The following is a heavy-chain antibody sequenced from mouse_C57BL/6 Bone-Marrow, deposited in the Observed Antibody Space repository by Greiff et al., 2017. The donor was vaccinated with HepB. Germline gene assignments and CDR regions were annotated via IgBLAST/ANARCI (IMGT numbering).Heavy chain of an antibody. CDR2: ISSGGSYT. V-gene: IGHV5-6*01. J-gene: IGHJ2*01. D-gene: IGHD2-4*01. CDR3: ARQASDYDDGY. CDR1: GFTFSSYG. Sequence: EVKLMESGGDLVKPGGSLKLSCAASGFTFSSYGMSWVRQTPDKRLEWVATISSGGSYTYYPDSVKGRFTISRDNAKNTLYLQMSSLKSEDTAMYYCARQASDYDDGYWGQGTTLTVSS.